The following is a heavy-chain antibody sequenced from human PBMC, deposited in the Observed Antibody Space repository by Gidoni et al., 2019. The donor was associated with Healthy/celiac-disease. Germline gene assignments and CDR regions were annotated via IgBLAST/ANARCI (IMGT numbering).Heavy chain of an antibody. CDR2: ISWDGGST. CDR3: AKPYCSSTSCYHDAFDI. Sequence: EVQLVESGGVVVQPGGSLRLSCAASGFTFDDYTMHWVRQAPGKGLEWFSLISWDGGSTYYADSVKGRFTISRDNSKNSLYLQMTSLRTEDTALYYCAKPYCSSTSCYHDAFDIWGQGTMVTVSS. D-gene: IGHD2-2*01. J-gene: IGHJ3*02. V-gene: IGHV3-43*01. CDR1: GFTFDDYT.